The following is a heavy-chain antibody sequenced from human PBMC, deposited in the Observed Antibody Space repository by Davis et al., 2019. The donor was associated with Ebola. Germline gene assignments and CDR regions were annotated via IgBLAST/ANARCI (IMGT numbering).Heavy chain of an antibody. CDR2: ISSSGSTI. V-gene: IGHV3-11*01. CDR3: ARALRAYYYYYGMDV. Sequence: GGSLRLSCAASGFTFSDYYMSWIRQAPGKGLEWVSYISSSGSTIYYADSVKGRFTTSRDNAKNSLYLQMNSLRAEDTAVYYCARALRAYYYYYGMDVWGQGTTVTVSS. J-gene: IGHJ6*02. CDR1: GFTFSDYY. D-gene: IGHD4-17*01.